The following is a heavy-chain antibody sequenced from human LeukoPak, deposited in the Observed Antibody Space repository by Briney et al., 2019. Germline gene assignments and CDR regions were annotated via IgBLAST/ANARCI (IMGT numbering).Heavy chain of an antibody. CDR3: ARGGYCSSTSCYRYFQH. V-gene: IGHV4-39*07. D-gene: IGHD2-2*01. J-gene: IGHJ1*01. Sequence: PSETLSLTCTVSGGSISSSSYYWGWIRQPPGKGLEWIGSIYYSESTRYNPSLKSRVTISVDTSKNQFSLKLSSVTAADTAVYYCARGGYCSSTSCYRYFQHWGQGTLVTVSS. CDR1: GGSISSSSYY. CDR2: IYYSEST.